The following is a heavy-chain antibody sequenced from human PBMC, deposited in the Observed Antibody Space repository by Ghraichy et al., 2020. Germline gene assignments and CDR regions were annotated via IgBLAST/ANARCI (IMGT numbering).Heavy chain of an antibody. D-gene: IGHD3-10*01. CDR3: AKSILLLWFGQLPSSNAFDI. CDR2: ISYDGSIK. V-gene: IGHV3-30*18. J-gene: IGHJ3*02. Sequence: GESLNISCAASGFTFSNYGMHWVRQAPGKGLEWVAIISYDGSIKYYADSVKGRFTISRDNSKNTLDLQMNSLRAEDTAVYYCAKSILLLWFGQLPSSNAFDIWGQGTMVTVSS. CDR1: GFTFSNYG.